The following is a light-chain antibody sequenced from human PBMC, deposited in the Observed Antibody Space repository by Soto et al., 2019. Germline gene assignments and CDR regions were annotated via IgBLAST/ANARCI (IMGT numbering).Light chain of an antibody. V-gene: IGKV1-5*03. J-gene: IGKJ4*01. Sequence: DIQMTQSPSTLSASVGDRVTVTCRASQHISIWLAWYQQKPGKAPNLLIYKASSLESGVPSRFSSSGSGTEFTLTISSLQPADVATYYCQQFTSYPMTFGGGPKVEIK. CDR3: QQFTSYPMT. CDR2: KAS. CDR1: QHISIW.